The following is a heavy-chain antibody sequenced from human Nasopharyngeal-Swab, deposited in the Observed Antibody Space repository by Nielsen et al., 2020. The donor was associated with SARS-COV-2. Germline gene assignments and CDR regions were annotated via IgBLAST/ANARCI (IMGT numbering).Heavy chain of an antibody. CDR2: INWNGGST. J-gene: IGHJ4*02. Sequence: LAAWKGLEWVSGINWNGGSTGYADSVKGRFTISRDNAKNSLYLQMNSLRAEDTAVYYCAAYYYGSGSGAYWGQGTLVTVSS. V-gene: IGHV3-20*03. D-gene: IGHD3-10*01. CDR3: AAYYYGSGSGAY.